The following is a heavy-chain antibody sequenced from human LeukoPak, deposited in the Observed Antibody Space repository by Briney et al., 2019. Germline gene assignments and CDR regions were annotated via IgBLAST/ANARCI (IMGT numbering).Heavy chain of an antibody. CDR3: SRDSVDSSGQGALQH. Sequence: GASVKVSCKASGYTFTEHSLYWVRQAPGQGLEWVGWVNTNRGGTSYAQRFQGRVTMTRDTSINTAYMELNRLTSEDTAVYYCSRDSVDSSGQGALQHWGQGTLVTVSS. J-gene: IGHJ1*01. D-gene: IGHD3-22*01. V-gene: IGHV1-2*02. CDR1: GYTFTEHS. CDR2: VNTNRGGT.